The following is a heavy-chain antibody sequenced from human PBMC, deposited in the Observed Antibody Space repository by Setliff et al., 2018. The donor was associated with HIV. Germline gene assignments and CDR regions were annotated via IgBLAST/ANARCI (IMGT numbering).Heavy chain of an antibody. V-gene: IGHV3-7*01. D-gene: IGHD3-9*01. J-gene: IGHJ3*01. Sequence: GGSLRLSCAASGFSFRTYWMSWVRQAPGKGLEWVANMKYDGTEIYYVDAVKGRFTISRDNAKKSVFLHMNSLRGEDTAVYYCVREGEYFDTIGHYLVRRFFDLWGQGTMVTVS. CDR2: MKYDGTEI. CDR1: GFSFRTYW. CDR3: VREGEYFDTIGHYLVRRFFDL.